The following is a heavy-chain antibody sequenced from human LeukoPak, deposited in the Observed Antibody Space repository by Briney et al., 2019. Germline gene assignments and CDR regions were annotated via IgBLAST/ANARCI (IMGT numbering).Heavy chain of an antibody. CDR1: GFTVSRSY. CDR3: AREDASSLDY. V-gene: IGHV3-21*01. J-gene: IGHJ4*02. Sequence: PGGSLRLSCAASGFTVSRSYMIWARQAPGKGLEWVSSISSSSSYIYYADSVKGRFTISRDNAKNSLYLQMNSLRAEDTAVYYCAREDASSLDYWGQGILVTVSS. D-gene: IGHD6-13*01. CDR2: ISSSSSYI.